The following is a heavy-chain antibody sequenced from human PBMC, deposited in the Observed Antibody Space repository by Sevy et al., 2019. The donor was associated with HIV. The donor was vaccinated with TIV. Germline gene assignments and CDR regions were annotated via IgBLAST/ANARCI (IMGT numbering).Heavy chain of an antibody. CDR3: ARDSSSSSWTNFDY. V-gene: IGHV3-30-3*01. CDR1: GFTFSNYA. CDR2: ISNDGSNK. J-gene: IGHJ4*02. Sequence: GGSLRLSCAASGFTFSNYAMHWVRQAPGKGLEWVAVISNDGSNKYYADSVKGRFTIARDNSKNTLYLQMNSLRAEDMAVYDCARDSSSSSWTNFDYWGQGTLVTVSS. D-gene: IGHD6-13*01.